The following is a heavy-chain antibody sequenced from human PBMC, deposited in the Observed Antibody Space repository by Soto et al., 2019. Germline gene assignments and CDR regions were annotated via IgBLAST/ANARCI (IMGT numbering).Heavy chain of an antibody. D-gene: IGHD6-25*01. Sequence: PGGSLRLSCAASGFTFSSYAMSWVRQAPGKGLEWVSAISGSGGSTYYADSVKGRFTISRDNSKNTLYLQMNSLRAEDTAVYYCVFSLAAGQRNYYYYGMDVWGQGTTVTVSS. CDR2: ISGSGGST. CDR1: GFTFSSYA. J-gene: IGHJ6*02. V-gene: IGHV3-23*01. CDR3: VFSLAAGQRNYYYYGMDV.